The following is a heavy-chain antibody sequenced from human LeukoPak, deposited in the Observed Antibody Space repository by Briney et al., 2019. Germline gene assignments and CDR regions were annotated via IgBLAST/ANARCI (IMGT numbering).Heavy chain of an antibody. V-gene: IGHV1-8*03. CDR3: AREVYYDSTGYYN. J-gene: IGHJ4*02. Sequence: ASVKVSCKASGYTFTSYDINRVRQATGQGLEWMGWMNPNNGNTGYAQKFKVRVTITRNTSISTAYMELSSLRSEDTAVYYCAREVYYDSTGYYNWGQGTLVTVSS. D-gene: IGHD3-22*01. CDR2: MNPNNGNT. CDR1: GYTFTSYD.